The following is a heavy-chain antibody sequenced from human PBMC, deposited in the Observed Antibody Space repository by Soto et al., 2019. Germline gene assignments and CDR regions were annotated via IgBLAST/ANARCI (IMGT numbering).Heavy chain of an antibody. V-gene: IGHV4-34*01. CDR1: GGSFSGYY. D-gene: IGHD5-18*01. CDR2: INHSGST. CDR3: ARSGLRGYSYGSRWFDP. Sequence: PSETLSLTCAVYGGSFSGYYWSWIRQPPGKGLEWIGEINHSGSTNYNPSLKRRVTISVDTSKNQLSLKLSSVTAADMAVYYCARSGLRGYSYGSRWFDPWGQGTLVTVSS. J-gene: IGHJ5*02.